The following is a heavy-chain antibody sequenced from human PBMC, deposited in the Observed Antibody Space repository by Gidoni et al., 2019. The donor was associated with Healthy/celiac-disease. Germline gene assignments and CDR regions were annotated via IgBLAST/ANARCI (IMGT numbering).Heavy chain of an antibody. Sequence: EVQLLVSGGGLVQPGGSLILSCAASGVTFISDALSWVRQAPGQGLELVSAIRGSGGSTYYADSVKGRFTISRDNSKNTLYLQMNSLRAEDTAVYYCAIATGCGGDCSYPATYYFDYWGQGTLVTVSS. CDR1: GVTFISDA. J-gene: IGHJ4*02. CDR3: AIATGCGGDCSYPATYYFDY. D-gene: IGHD2-21*02. CDR2: IRGSGGST. V-gene: IGHV3-23*01.